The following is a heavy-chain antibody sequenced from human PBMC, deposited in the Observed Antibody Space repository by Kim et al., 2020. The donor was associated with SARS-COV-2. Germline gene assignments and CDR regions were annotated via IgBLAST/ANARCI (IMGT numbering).Heavy chain of an antibody. V-gene: IGHV3-23*01. D-gene: IGHD6-13*01. CDR3: AKSRLAAADTGAFDI. Sequence: GGSLRLSCAASGFTFNNDPMSWVRQAPEKRLEWVSTIRDSDEKTYYADSVKGRFTISRDTSKNTLYLHMNSLRAEDTAIYYCAKSRLAAADTGAFDIWGQGTVVTVS. CDR1: GFTFNNDP. J-gene: IGHJ3*02. CDR2: IRDSDEKT.